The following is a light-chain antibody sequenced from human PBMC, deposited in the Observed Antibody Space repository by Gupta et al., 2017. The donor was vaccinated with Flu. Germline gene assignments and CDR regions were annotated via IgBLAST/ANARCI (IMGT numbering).Light chain of an antibody. Sequence: DIQMTQSPSTLSASIGDTVIISCRASQSVSTWLAWYQQKPGKAPKLLVYKASDLQSGVPPRFSGSGSGTEFTLTITSLQPDDFATYYCQQYNSYSWTFGQGTKVEIK. CDR3: QQYNSYSWT. V-gene: IGKV1-5*03. J-gene: IGKJ1*01. CDR2: KAS. CDR1: QSVSTW.